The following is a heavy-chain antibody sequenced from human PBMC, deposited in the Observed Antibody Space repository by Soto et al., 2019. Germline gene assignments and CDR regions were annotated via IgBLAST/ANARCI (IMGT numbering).Heavy chain of an antibody. Sequence: SETLSLTCTVSGGSISSYYWSWIRQPPGKGLEWIGYIYYSGSTNYNPSLKSRVTISVDTSKNQFSLKLSSVTAADTAVYYCARKGDYDSSGPGWYFDYWGQGTLVTVSS. CDR3: ARKGDYDSSGPGWYFDY. CDR1: GGSISSYY. V-gene: IGHV4-59*08. J-gene: IGHJ4*02. CDR2: IYYSGST. D-gene: IGHD3-22*01.